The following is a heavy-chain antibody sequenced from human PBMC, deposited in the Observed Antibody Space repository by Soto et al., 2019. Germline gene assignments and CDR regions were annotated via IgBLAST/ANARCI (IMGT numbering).Heavy chain of an antibody. CDR2: IFYSGST. D-gene: IGHD5-12*01. Sequence: QVQLQESGPGLVKPSETLSVTCTVSGGSVSSRSHFWSRIRQPPGGGLQWIGYIFYSGSTNYNPSLKSRASLSVDTSRNQFSLRLTSVTAADTAFYYCARYDAESGSNKIDPWGQGTLVTVSS. CDR1: GGSVSSRSHF. V-gene: IGHV4-61*01. CDR3: ARYDAESGSNKIDP. J-gene: IGHJ5*02.